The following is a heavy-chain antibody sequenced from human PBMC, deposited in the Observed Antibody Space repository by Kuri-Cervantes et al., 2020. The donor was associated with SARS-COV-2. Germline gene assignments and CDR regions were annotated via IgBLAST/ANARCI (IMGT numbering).Heavy chain of an antibody. Sequence: ETLSLTCAASGFTVSSNYMSWVRQAPGKGLEWVSVIYSGGSTYYADSVKGRFTISRDNSKNTLYLQMNSLRAEDTAVYYCAKGGLYGFGESHFVDWGQGTLVTVSS. CDR2: IYSGGST. CDR3: AKGGLYGFGESHFVD. CDR1: GFTVSSNY. D-gene: IGHD3-10*01. J-gene: IGHJ4*02. V-gene: IGHV3-53*01.